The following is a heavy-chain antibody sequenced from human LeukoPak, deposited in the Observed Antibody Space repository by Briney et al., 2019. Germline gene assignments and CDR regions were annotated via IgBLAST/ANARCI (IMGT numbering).Heavy chain of an antibody. CDR1: GYTFTSYG. D-gene: IGHD2-21*02. CDR2: ISAYNGNT. V-gene: IGHV1-18*01. Sequence: ASVKVSCKASGYTFTSYGISWVRQAPGQGLERMGWISAYNGNTNYAQKLQGRVTMTTDTSTSTAYMELRSLRSDDTAVYYCARAVGTNKPYYYYYYGMDVWGQGTTVTVSS. CDR3: ARAVGTNKPYYYYYYGMDV. J-gene: IGHJ6*02.